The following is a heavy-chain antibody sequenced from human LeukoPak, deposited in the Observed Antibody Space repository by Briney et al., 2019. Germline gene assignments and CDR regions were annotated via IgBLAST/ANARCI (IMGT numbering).Heavy chain of an antibody. CDR2: IDARSGIT. Sequence: GGSLRLSCAASGFTFTIFGLNWVRQAPGKVPEWVSYIDARSGITYYADSVQGRFTISRDNAQESVFLQMNSLRADDTAVYYCAKGLGLRFLEWPLDVWGKGTTVTVSS. CDR1: GFTFTIFG. J-gene: IGHJ6*04. D-gene: IGHD3-3*01. CDR3: AKGLGLRFLEWPLDV. V-gene: IGHV3-48*01.